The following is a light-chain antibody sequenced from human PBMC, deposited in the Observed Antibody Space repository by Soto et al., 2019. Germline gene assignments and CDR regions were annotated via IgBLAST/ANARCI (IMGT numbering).Light chain of an antibody. J-gene: IGKJ4*01. CDR3: QHYSDWTLT. CDR2: GAS. V-gene: IGKV3-15*01. CDR1: HGIGTA. Sequence: EIVMTQSPATLSVSPGEGATLSCRASHGIGTALAWYQQKPGQTPRLLMYGASIRATGVPARFSGSASGTEFTLTITSLQSEDFAVYYCQHYSDWTLTFGGGTKVESK.